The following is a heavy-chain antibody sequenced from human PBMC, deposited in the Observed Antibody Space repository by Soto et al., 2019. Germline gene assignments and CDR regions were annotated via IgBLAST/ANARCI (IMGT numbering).Heavy chain of an antibody. J-gene: IGHJ4*02. CDR3: ARDFIAAAGYYFDY. CDR1: GFTFSSYS. V-gene: IGHV3-48*02. CDR2: ISSSSSTI. Sequence: EVQLVESGGGLVQPGGSLRLSCAASGFTFSSYSMNWVRQAPGKGLEWVSYISSSSSTIYYADSVKGRFTISRDNAKNSLYLQMNRLRDEDTAVYYCARDFIAAAGYYFDYWGQGTLVTVSS. D-gene: IGHD6-13*01.